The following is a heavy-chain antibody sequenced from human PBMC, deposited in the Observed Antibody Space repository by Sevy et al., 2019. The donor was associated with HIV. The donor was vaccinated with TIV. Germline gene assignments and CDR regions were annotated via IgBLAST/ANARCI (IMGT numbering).Heavy chain of an antibody. J-gene: IGHJ3*02. Sequence: GGSLRLSCAASGFTFSNYAMSWVRQAPGKGLEWVSVIYSGGSTYYADSVKGRFTISRDNSKNTLYLQMNSLRAEDTAVYYCARDCSSTSCPGSDAFDIWGQGTMVTVSS. V-gene: IGHV3-66*02. D-gene: IGHD2-2*01. CDR3: ARDCSSTSCPGSDAFDI. CDR2: IYSGGST. CDR1: GFTFSNYA.